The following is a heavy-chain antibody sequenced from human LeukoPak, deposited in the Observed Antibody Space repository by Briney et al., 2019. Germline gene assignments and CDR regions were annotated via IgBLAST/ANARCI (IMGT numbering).Heavy chain of an antibody. CDR3: ARVRCSGGSCPYYYYYYYMDV. CDR1: GDSITSGSYF. J-gene: IGHJ6*03. CDR2: IYTSGST. D-gene: IGHD2-15*01. Sequence: SQTLSLTCTVSGDSITSGSYFWSWIRQPAGKGLEWIGRIYTSGSTSYNPSLKSRVTISVDTSKNQFSLKLSSVTAADTAVYYCARVRCSGGSCPYYYYYYYMDVWGKGTTVTVSS. V-gene: IGHV4-61*02.